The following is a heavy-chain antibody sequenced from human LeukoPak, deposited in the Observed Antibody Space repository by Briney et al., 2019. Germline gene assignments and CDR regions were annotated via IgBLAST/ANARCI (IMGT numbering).Heavy chain of an antibody. V-gene: IGHV3-23*01. CDR3: AKDLDCSSTSCYKDY. D-gene: IGHD2-2*02. Sequence: PGGSLRLSCAASGFTFSSYAMSWVRQAPGKGLEWVSAISGTGGSTYYADSVKGRFTISRDNSKNTLYLQMNSRRAEDTAVYYCAKDLDCSSTSCYKDYWGQGTLVTVSS. CDR2: ISGTGGST. CDR1: GFTFSSYA. J-gene: IGHJ4*02.